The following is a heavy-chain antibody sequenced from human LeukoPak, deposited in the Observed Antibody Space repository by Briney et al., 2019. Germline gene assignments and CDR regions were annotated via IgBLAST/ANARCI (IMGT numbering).Heavy chain of an antibody. CDR2: MYLSGTT. V-gene: IGHV4-4*02. CDR3: AGLVGRYSSGLYYYYFDY. CDR1: GDSINSLDL. Sequence: SETLSLTCTVSGDSINSLDLWSWVRQPPGKGLEWIGEMYLSGTTHPNPSVKSRVTISIDKSKNQFFLNLSSVTAADTAVYYCAGLVGRYSSGLYYYYFDYWGQGTLVTVSS. J-gene: IGHJ4*02. D-gene: IGHD3-22*01.